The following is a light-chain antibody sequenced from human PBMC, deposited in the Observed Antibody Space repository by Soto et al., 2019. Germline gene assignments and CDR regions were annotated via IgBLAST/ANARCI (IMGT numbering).Light chain of an antibody. Sequence: EIVMTQSPASLSVSPGERATLSFRASQSVSSYLAWYQQKPGQAPRLLIYDASTRATGVPARFSGSGSGTEFTLTINSLQSEDFAVYYCQQYKNWPKTFGQGTKVDIK. CDR1: QSVSSY. CDR3: QQYKNWPKT. CDR2: DAS. J-gene: IGKJ1*01. V-gene: IGKV3-15*01.